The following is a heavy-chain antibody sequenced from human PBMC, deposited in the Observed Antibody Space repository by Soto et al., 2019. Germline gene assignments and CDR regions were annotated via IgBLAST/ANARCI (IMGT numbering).Heavy chain of an antibody. CDR3: ARVGEQWLVVSNYYYYGMDV. V-gene: IGHV3-48*02. CDR2: ISGRSSNR. J-gene: IGHJ6*02. D-gene: IGHD6-19*01. Sequence: EVQLVESGGGLVQPGGALRLSCAASGFTFSSYSMNWVRQAPGKGLEWVSYISGRSSNRYYADSVKGRFTISIDNAKNSLYLQMNSLRDEATAVYYCARVGEQWLVVSNYYYYGMDVWGQGTKVTVSS. CDR1: GFTFSSYS.